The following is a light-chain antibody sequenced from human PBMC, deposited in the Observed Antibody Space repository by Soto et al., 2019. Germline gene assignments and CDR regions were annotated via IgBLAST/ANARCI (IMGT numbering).Light chain of an antibody. CDR1: QSIRSY. J-gene: IGKJ1*01. Sequence: DIQLTQSPSSLSASVGDKVTITCRASQSIRSYLNWVQQKPRKAPKLLIYDASSLQTGVPSRFSGSGSGTDFSLTISSLQPEDFATYYCQQSYSTPPWTFGQGTKV. CDR2: DAS. V-gene: IGKV1-39*01. CDR3: QQSYSTPPWT.